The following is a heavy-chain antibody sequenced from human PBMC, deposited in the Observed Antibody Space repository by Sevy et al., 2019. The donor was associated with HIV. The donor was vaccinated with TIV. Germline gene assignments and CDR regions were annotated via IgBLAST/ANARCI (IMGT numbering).Heavy chain of an antibody. Sequence: ASVKVSCKASGYTFNSYPMHWVRQAPGQRLEWMGWINAGNGNTRYSQKFQGRVTITRDTSASTAYMELSSLRSEDTAVYYCARDLRDGDDSSGWYVRDYWGQGTLVTVSS. CDR1: GYTFNSYP. CDR3: ARDLRDGDDSSGWYVRDY. V-gene: IGHV1-3*01. J-gene: IGHJ4*02. D-gene: IGHD6-19*01. CDR2: INAGNGNT.